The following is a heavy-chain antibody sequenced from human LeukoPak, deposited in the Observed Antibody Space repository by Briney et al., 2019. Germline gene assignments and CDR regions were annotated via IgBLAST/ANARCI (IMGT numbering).Heavy chain of an antibody. D-gene: IGHD6-19*01. CDR1: GGSVSSHY. J-gene: IGHJ3*02. Sequence: SETLSLTCTVSGGSVSSHYWSWIRQPPGKGLQWIGYISDSGSTNYNPSLKSRVTISVDTSKNQFSLKLNSVTAADSAVYYCGRPAPAVAGWGRALDIWGHGTMVTVAS. V-gene: IGHV4-59*08. CDR2: ISDSGST. CDR3: GRPAPAVAGWGRALDI.